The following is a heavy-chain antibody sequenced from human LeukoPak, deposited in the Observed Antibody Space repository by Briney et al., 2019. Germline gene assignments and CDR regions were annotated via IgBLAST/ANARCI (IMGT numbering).Heavy chain of an antibody. J-gene: IGHJ4*02. CDR3: AKASAMIVVVSKHFDY. V-gene: IGHV3-23*01. CDR1: GFTFSTYT. CDR2: ISGSGGST. D-gene: IGHD3-22*01. Sequence: GGSLRLSCAASGFTFSTYTMNWVRQAPGKGLEWVSAISGSGGSTYYADSVKGRFTISRDNSKNTLYLQMNSLRAEDTAVYYCAKASAMIVVVSKHFDYWGQGTLVTVSS.